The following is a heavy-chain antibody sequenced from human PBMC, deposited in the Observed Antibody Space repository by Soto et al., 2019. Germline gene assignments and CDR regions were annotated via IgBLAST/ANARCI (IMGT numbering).Heavy chain of an antibody. J-gene: IGHJ4*02. CDR3: AHVYGGYDNFDY. D-gene: IGHD5-12*01. V-gene: IGHV2-5*02. CDR1: GFSLSTSGVG. Sequence: QITLKESGPTLVKPTQTLTLTCTFSGFSLSTSGVGVGWIRQPPGKALEWLTLIYWDDDKRYSPSLKSRLTITKDTSKNQVVLTMTNMDPVDTATYYCAHVYGGYDNFDYWGQGTLVTVSS. CDR2: IYWDDDK.